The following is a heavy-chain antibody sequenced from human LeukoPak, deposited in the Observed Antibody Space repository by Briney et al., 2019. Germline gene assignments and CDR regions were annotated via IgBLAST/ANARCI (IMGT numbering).Heavy chain of an antibody. CDR3: ARLYCTSSACYALDY. CDR2: PYYRSKWST. Sequence: SQALSLTCAISGDSVSSTNTAWNWIRQSPSRGLEWLGRPYYRSKWSTDYAESMKGRININPDTSKNQFSLQLNSVTPEDTAIYYCARLYCTSSACYALDYWGQGTLVTVPS. D-gene: IGHD2-8*01. CDR1: GDSVSSTNTA. J-gene: IGHJ4*02. V-gene: IGHV6-1*01.